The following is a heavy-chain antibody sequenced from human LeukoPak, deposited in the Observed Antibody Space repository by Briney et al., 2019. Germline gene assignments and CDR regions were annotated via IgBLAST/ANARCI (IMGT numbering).Heavy chain of an antibody. V-gene: IGHV3-30*03. J-gene: IGHJ4*02. CDR1: GFTFSSYG. Sequence: GGSLRLSCAASGFTFSSYGMHWVRQAPGKGLEWVAIISYDGSNEYYADSVKGRFTISRDNSKNTLYLQMNSLRAEDTAVYYCARINWNYIDYWGQGTLLTVSS. CDR3: ARINWNYIDY. CDR2: ISYDGSNE. D-gene: IGHD1-20*01.